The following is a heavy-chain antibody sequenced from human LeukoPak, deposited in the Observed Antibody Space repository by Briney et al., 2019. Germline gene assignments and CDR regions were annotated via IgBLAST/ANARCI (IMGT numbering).Heavy chain of an antibody. Sequence: SETLSLTCTVSGGSISPYFWSWFRQPPGKGLEWIGYISYTGSTIYSPSLKSRVTISVDTSKNQFSLQLTSVTAADTAVYYCARDSLLSLDYWGQGTLVTVSS. CDR3: ARDSLLSLDY. V-gene: IGHV4-59*12. J-gene: IGHJ4*02. D-gene: IGHD2-8*02. CDR1: GGSISPYF. CDR2: ISYTGST.